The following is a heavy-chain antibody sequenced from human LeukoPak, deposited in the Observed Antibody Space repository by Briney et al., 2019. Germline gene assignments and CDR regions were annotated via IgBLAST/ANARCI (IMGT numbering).Heavy chain of an antibody. V-gene: IGHV4-4*07. D-gene: IGHD2-2*01. CDR1: GGSISSYY. CDR3: ARDCSSTSCYSPYNGMDV. CDR2: IYTSGST. J-gene: IGHJ6*02. Sequence: SETLSLTCTVSGGSISSYYWSWIRQPAGKGLEWIGRIYTSGSTTYNPSLKSRVTISVATSKNQFSLKLSSVTAADTAVYYCARDCSSTSCYSPYNGMDVWGQGTTVTVSS.